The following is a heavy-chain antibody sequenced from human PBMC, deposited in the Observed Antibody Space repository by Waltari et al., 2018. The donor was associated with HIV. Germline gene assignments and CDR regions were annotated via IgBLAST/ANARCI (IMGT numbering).Heavy chain of an antibody. D-gene: IGHD3-3*01. CDR2: IRSKAYGGRT. CDR3: TRDGLYYDFWSGYPGY. J-gene: IGHJ4*02. Sequence: EVQLVESGGGLVQPGRSLRLSCTASGFTFGDYVMRWFRQAPGEGRRWLGFIRSKAYGGRTEYAASVKGRFTISRDDSKSIAYLQMNSLKTDDTAVYYCTRDGLYYDFWSGYPGYWGQGTLVTVSS. V-gene: IGHV3-49*03. CDR1: GFTFGDYV.